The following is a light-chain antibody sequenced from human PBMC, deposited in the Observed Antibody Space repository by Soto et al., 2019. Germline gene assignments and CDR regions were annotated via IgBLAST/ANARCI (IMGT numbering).Light chain of an antibody. CDR2: DAS. CDR1: QSVSSY. Sequence: EIFLTQSPAPLSFSSGERAPLSCRASQSVSSYLAWYQQKPGQAPRLLIYDASNRATGIPARFSGSGSGTDFTLTISSLEPEDFAVYYCQQRSNWPPTFGPGTKVDIK. J-gene: IGKJ3*01. CDR3: QQRSNWPPT. V-gene: IGKV3-11*01.